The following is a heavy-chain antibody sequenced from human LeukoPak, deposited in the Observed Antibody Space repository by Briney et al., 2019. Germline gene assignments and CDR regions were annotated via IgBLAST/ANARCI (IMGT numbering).Heavy chain of an antibody. CDR1: GYTFSSYY. CDR3: ARETPHCSGGSCYSHYYGMDV. Sequence: GASVKVSCKASGYTFSSYYMHWVRQAPGQGLEWMGIINPSGGSTSYAQKFQGRVTMTRDTSTSTVYMELSSLRSEDTAVYYCARETPHCSGGSCYSHYYGMDVWGRGTTVTVSS. CDR2: INPSGGST. V-gene: IGHV1-46*01. J-gene: IGHJ6*02. D-gene: IGHD2-15*01.